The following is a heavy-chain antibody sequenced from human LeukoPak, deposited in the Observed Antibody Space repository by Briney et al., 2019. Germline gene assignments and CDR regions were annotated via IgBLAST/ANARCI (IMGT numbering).Heavy chain of an antibody. V-gene: IGHV3-30-3*01. J-gene: IGHJ4*02. CDR1: GFTFSSYA. CDR3: ASEVAYDSSGYSLMGFDY. CDR2: ISYDGSIK. Sequence: PGGSLRLSCAASGFTFSSYAMHWVRQAPGKGLEWVALISYDGSIKYVADSVKGRFTISRDNSKNTLYLQMNSLRAEDTAVYYCASEVAYDSSGYSLMGFDYWGQGTLVTVSS. D-gene: IGHD3-22*01.